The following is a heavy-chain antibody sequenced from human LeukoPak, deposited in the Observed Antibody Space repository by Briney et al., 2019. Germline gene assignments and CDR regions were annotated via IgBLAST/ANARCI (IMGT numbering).Heavy chain of an antibody. J-gene: IGHJ4*02. D-gene: IGHD5-24*01. V-gene: IGHV1-2*02. CDR1: GYTFTGYY. CDR3: ARPPGRDGYNRYDY. CDR2: INPNSGGT. Sequence: GASVKVSCKASGYTFTGYYMHWVRQAPGQGPEWMGWINPNSGGTTYEQKFQGRVTMTSDTSTSTAYMELYSLRSDDTAVYYCARPPGRDGYNRYDYWGQGTLVTVSS.